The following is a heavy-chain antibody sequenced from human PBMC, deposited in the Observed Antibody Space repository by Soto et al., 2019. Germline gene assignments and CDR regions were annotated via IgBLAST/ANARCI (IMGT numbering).Heavy chain of an antibody. J-gene: IGHJ3*01. CDR2: IYWDDDK. CDR1: GFSLSTHAVG. D-gene: IGHD6-19*01. CDR3: ANRMAVAGIDTFDF. V-gene: IGHV2-5*02. Sequence: QITLKESGPTLVKPTQTLTLTCTFSGFSLSTHAVGVGWIRQPPGKALEWLALIYWDDDKRYSPSLKSRLTNTKETSKNQVVLTMTNVDPVDTATYYCANRMAVAGIDTFDFWGQGTMVTVSS.